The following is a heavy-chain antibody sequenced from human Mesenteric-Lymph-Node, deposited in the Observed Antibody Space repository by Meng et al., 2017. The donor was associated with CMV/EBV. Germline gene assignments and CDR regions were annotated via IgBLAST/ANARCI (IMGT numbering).Heavy chain of an antibody. CDR3: VRDQVRFLEWSP. V-gene: IGHV3-21*01. J-gene: IGHJ4*02. D-gene: IGHD3-3*01. Sequence: GESLKISCAASGFTFSSYWMSWVRQAPGKGLEWVSSISYSSTYIYYADSVKGRFTISRDNAKNLLFLQMNSLRVEDTAVYYCVRDQVRFLEWSPGGQGTLVTVS. CDR1: GFTFSSYW. CDR2: ISYSSTYI.